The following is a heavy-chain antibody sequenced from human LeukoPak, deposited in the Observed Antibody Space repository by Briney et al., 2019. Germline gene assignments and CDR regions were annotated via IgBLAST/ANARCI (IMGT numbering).Heavy chain of an antibody. Sequence: GGSLRLSCAASGFTFSSYAMHWVRQAPGKGLEWVAVISYDGSNKYYADSVKGRFTISRDNSKHTLYLQMNSLRAEDTAVYYCARDGSLQLWRYFDYWGQGTLVTVSS. J-gene: IGHJ4*02. D-gene: IGHD5-18*01. CDR2: ISYDGSNK. CDR1: GFTFSSYA. V-gene: IGHV3-30-3*01. CDR3: ARDGSLQLWRYFDY.